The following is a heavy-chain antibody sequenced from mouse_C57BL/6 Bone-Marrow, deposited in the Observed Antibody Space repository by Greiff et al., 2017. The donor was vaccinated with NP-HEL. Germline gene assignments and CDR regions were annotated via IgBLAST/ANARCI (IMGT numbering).Heavy chain of an antibody. J-gene: IGHJ4*01. CDR2: IDPNSGGT. Sequence: VQLQQPGAELVKPGASVKLSCKASGYTFTSYWMHWVKQRPGRGLEWIGRIDPNSGGTRYNEKFKSKATLTVDKPSSTAYKQLSNLTSEDAAVYYCAREVLPHYAMDYWGQGTSVTVSS. V-gene: IGHV1-72*01. CDR1: GYTFTSYW. CDR3: AREVLPHYAMDY.